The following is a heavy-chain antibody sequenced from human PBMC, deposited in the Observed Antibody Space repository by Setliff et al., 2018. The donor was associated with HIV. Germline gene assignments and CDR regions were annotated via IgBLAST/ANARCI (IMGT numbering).Heavy chain of an antibody. J-gene: IGHJ4*02. V-gene: IGHV4-34*01. D-gene: IGHD1-26*01. CDR2: INHSGST. CDR1: GGSFSGYY. Sequence: PSETLSLTCAVYGGSFSGYYWSWIRQPPGKGLEWIGEINHSGSTNYNMSLWSRVTISLDASRNQFSLELISVTAADPAVYYCAGGPGTTSIYYWAQGTLFTVSS. CDR3: AGGPGTTSIYY.